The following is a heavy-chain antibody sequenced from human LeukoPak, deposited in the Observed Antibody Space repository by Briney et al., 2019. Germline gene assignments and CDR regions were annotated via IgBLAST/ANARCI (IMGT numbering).Heavy chain of an antibody. V-gene: IGHV3-21*01. CDR3: ARDMQGYCSGGSCTAFDS. J-gene: IGHJ4*02. D-gene: IGHD2-15*01. CDR2: ISTSSSYI. Sequence: GGSLRLSCEASGFTFSGFGMNWVRQAPGRGLEWVSSISTSSSYIYYADAVKGRFTISRVNAKNSLYLQMNGLRAEDTAVYYCARDMQGYCSGGSCTAFDSWGPGTLVTVSS. CDR1: GFTFSGFG.